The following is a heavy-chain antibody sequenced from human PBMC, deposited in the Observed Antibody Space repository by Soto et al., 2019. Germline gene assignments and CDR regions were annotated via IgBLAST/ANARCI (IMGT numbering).Heavy chain of an antibody. CDR2: ISGSSGST. D-gene: IGHD5-18*01. CDR1: GFTFSNYA. V-gene: IGHV3-23*01. Sequence: ELQLLESGGGLVQPGGSLRLSCAASGFTFSNYAMSWVRQAPGKGLEWVSAISGSSGSTYYADSVKGRFTISRANFKNTLYLQMNSLRAEDTAVYYCAKGIVFDSSGYYWFFDFWGRGTLVTVSS. CDR3: AKGIVFDSSGYYWFFDF. J-gene: IGHJ2*01.